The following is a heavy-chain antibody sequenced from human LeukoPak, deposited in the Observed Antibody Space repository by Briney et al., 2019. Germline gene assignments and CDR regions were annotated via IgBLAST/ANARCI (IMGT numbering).Heavy chain of an antibody. D-gene: IGHD2-21*02. Sequence: SETLSLTCTVSGGSVSSGSYYWSWIRQPPGKGLEWIGYIYYSGSTNYNPSLKSRVTISVDTSKNQFSLKLSSVTAADTAVYYCARATCCGGDCYPSGETDWFDPWGQGTLVTVSS. CDR3: ARATCCGGDCYPSGETDWFDP. CDR1: GGSVSSGSYY. J-gene: IGHJ5*02. CDR2: IYYSGST. V-gene: IGHV4-61*01.